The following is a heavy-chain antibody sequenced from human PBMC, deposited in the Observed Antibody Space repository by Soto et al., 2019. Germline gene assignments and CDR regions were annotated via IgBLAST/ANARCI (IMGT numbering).Heavy chain of an antibody. CDR3: ASGIVTNYHGMDV. V-gene: IGHV4-4*02. Sequence: QVQLQESGPGLVKPSGTLSLTCAVSGGSITSNAWWSWVRQPPGKGLEWIGERYHIGSTSYNPSLKSRVAIAVDESKNQFSLRLSSVPAADTAIYSCASGIVTNYHGMDVWGQGTTVTVSS. D-gene: IGHD1-1*01. CDR2: RYHIGST. CDR1: GGSITSNAW. J-gene: IGHJ6*02.